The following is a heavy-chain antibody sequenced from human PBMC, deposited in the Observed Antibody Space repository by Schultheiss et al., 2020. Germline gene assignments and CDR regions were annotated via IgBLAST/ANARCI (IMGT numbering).Heavy chain of an antibody. CDR3: ASNSLGGGKSDY. J-gene: IGHJ4*02. Sequence: SQTLSLTCTVSGGSISSYYWSWIRQPPGKGLEWIGYIYYSGSTNYNPSLKSRVTISVDVPQNQFSLKLSSVTAADTAVYYCASNSLGGGKSDYWGQGTLVTVSS. V-gene: IGHV4-59*12. D-gene: IGHD4-23*01. CDR2: IYYSGST. CDR1: GGSISSYY.